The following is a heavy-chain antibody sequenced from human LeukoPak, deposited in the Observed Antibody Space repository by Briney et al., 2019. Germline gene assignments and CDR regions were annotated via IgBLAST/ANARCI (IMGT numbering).Heavy chain of an antibody. Sequence: ASVKVSCKASGYTFTSYYMHWVRQAPGQGLEWMGLINPTGGSTGYAQKFQGRVTMTRDMSTTTDYMELSSLRSEDTAVYYCAGDNSVGDIAWWFDPWGQGTLVTVSS. CDR3: AGDNSVGDIAWWFDP. CDR2: INPTGGST. V-gene: IGHV1-46*01. D-gene: IGHD3-16*02. J-gene: IGHJ5*02. CDR1: GYTFTSYY.